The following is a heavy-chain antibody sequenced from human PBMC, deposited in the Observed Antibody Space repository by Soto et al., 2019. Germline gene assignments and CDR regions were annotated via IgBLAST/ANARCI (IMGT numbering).Heavy chain of an antibody. Sequence: PSETLSLTCTVSGGSISSGGYYWSWIRQHPGKGLEWIGYIYNSGSTYYNPSLQSRVTISVDTSKNHFSLKLSSVTAADTAVYYCASWNYGILNAFDIWGQGTMVTVSS. D-gene: IGHD1-7*01. V-gene: IGHV4-31*03. CDR3: ASWNYGILNAFDI. CDR1: GGSISSGGYY. J-gene: IGHJ3*02. CDR2: IYNSGST.